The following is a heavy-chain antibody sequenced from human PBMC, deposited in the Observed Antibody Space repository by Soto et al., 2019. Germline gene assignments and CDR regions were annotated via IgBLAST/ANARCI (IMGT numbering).Heavy chain of an antibody. D-gene: IGHD6-13*01. J-gene: IGHJ4*02. CDR2: IYYSGST. V-gene: IGHV4-59*01. CDR1: GGSISSYY. Sequence: TLSLTCTVSGGSISSYYWSWIRQPPGKGLEWIGYIYYSGSTNYNPSLRSRVTISEDTSKNQFSLKLLSVTTADTAVYFCAAGEASSRNLAPYYLDFWGQGTLVTVSS. CDR3: AAGEASSRNLAPYYLDF.